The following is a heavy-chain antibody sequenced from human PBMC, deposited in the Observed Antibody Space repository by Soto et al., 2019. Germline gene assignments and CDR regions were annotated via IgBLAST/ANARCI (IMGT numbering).Heavy chain of an antibody. Sequence: GASVKVSCTASGYTFTSYYMHWVRQAPGQGLEWMGIINPSDGSTTYAQKFQGRVTMTRDTSTSTVYMELSSLRSEDTAVYYCARDLGPPRIMFDSPSYYFVYWGQGTLVTVSS. CDR3: ARDLGPPRIMFDSPSYYFVY. V-gene: IGHV1-46*01. CDR1: GYTFTSYY. D-gene: IGHD3-16*01. J-gene: IGHJ4*02. CDR2: INPSDGST.